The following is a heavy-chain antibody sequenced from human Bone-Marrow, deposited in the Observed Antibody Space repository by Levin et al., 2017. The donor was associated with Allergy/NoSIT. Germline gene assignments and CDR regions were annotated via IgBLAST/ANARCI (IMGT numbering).Heavy chain of an antibody. CDR1: GFTFSSYA. J-gene: IGHJ1*01. D-gene: IGHD3-22*01. Sequence: GESLKISCAASGFTFSSYAMSWVRQAPGKGLEWVSAISGSGGSTYYADSVKGRFTISRDNSKNTLYLQMNSLRAEDTAVYYCAKNVPVVVITGYFQHWGQGTLVTVSS. CDR3: AKNVPVVVITGYFQH. V-gene: IGHV3-23*01. CDR2: ISGSGGST.